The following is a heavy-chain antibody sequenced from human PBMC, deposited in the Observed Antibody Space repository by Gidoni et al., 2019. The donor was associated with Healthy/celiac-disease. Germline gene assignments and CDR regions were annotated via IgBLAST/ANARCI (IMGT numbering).Heavy chain of an antibody. J-gene: IGHJ4*02. CDR1: SSYG. CDR2: IWYDGSNK. CDR3: ARGENILTGYGLSFDY. V-gene: IGHV3-33*01. D-gene: IGHD3-9*01. Sequence: SSYGMHWVRQAPGKGLEWLAVIWYDGSNKYYADSVKGRFTISRDNSKNTLYLQMNSLRAEDTAVYYCARGENILTGYGLSFDYWGQGTLVTVSS.